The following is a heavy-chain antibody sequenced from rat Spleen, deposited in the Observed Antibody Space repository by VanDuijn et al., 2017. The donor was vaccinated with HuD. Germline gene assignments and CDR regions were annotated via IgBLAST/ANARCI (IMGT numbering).Heavy chain of an antibody. D-gene: IGHD1-1*01. V-gene: IGHV4-2*01. CDR1: GFNFDDYW. Sequence: EVKLVESGGGLVQPGRSLKLSCAASGFNFDDYWMGWVRQAPGKGLKWIGEINEDGNTVDYTPSLKDKITISRDNAQNTLFLEMSKLGSEDTAIYYCARHGTSVRVWFAYWGQGTLVTVSS. CDR3: ARHGTSVRVWFAY. J-gene: IGHJ3*01. CDR2: INEDGNTV.